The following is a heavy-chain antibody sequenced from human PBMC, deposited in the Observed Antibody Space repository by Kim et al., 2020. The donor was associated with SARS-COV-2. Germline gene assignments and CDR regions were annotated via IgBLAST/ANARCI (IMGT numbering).Heavy chain of an antibody. V-gene: IGHV3-48*03. CDR1: GFTFSSYE. D-gene: IGHD5-18*01. CDR3: ARDGGPHSYGYTFDY. J-gene: IGHJ4*02. Sequence: GGSLRLSCAASGFTFSSYEMNWVRQAPGKGLEWVSYISSSGSTIYYADSVKGRFTISRDNAKNSLYLQMNSLRAEDTAVYYCARDGGPHSYGYTFDYWGRGTLVTVSS. CDR2: ISSSGSTI.